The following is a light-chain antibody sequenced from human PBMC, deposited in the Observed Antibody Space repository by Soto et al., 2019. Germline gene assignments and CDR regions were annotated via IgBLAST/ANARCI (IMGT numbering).Light chain of an antibody. J-gene: IGLJ1*01. Sequence: ALTQPASVSGSPGQSITISCTGTISDFVVYNYVSWYQQHPGKAPKLMIYGVSNRPSGVSNRFSGSKSGNTASLTISGLQAEDEADYYCSSYIPTSVLYVFGTGTKVTVL. CDR3: SSYIPTSVLYV. V-gene: IGLV2-14*01. CDR1: ISDFVVYNY. CDR2: GVS.